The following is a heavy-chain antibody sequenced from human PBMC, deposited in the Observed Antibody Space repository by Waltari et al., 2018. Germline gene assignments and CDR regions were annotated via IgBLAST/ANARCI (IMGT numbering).Heavy chain of an antibody. Sequence: EVQLVESGGGLVQPGRSLRLSCTASGFPFGDSAMSWVRRAPGKGLEWVGFIRSKAYGGTTEYAASVKGRFTISRDDSKSIAYLQMNSLKTEDTAVYYCTCGTWYYYGMDVWGQGTTVTVSS. CDR2: IRSKAYGGTT. D-gene: IGHD6-25*01. CDR1: GFPFGDSA. CDR3: TCGTWYYYGMDV. V-gene: IGHV3-49*04. J-gene: IGHJ6*02.